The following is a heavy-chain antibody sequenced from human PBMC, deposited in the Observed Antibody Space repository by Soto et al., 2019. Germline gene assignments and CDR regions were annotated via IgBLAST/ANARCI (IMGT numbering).Heavy chain of an antibody. J-gene: IGHJ5*02. V-gene: IGHV4-30-4*01. D-gene: IGHD3-10*01. CDR3: AKVGPYDSGSYMFRYNWFGP. CDR1: GDSISSGDYY. Sequence: SETLSLTCTVSGDSISSGDYYWSWIRQSPGKGLEWIGHIYDTGHTYYTPSLKSRVTISVDTSKNQFSLKLSSVTAADTAVYYCAKVGPYDSGSYMFRYNWFGPWGPGTLVTVSS. CDR2: IYDTGHT.